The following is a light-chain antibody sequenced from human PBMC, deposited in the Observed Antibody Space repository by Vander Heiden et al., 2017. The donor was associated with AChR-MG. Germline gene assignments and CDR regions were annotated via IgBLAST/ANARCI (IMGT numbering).Light chain of an antibody. CDR3: QQYYYSPRT. V-gene: IGKV3-20*01. CDR2: DGS. J-gene: IGKJ2*01. CDR1: QSLTTTF. Sequence: IVLTQSPGTLSLSPGERATLSCRASQSLTTTFLAWYQQKPGQAPRLLIFDGSRRATGVPDRFSGSGSGTDFTLTISRLEPEDFAVYYCQQYYYSPRTFGQGTRLEIK.